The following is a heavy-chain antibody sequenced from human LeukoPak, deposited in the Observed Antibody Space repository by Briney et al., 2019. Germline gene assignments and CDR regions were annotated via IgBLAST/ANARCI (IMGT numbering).Heavy chain of an antibody. J-gene: IGHJ5*02. V-gene: IGHV3-23*01. CDR3: AKVSWSRSSPDS. Sequence: PGGSLRLSCVVSGFTASDSDMSWVRQAPGKGLQWVSAIRDRGGNTYYSDSVKGRFTMSRDNSKNTLYLPMNSLRVEDTAKYYCAKVSWSRSSPDSWGQGTLVTVSS. CDR1: GFTASDSD. D-gene: IGHD1-26*01. CDR2: IRDRGGNT.